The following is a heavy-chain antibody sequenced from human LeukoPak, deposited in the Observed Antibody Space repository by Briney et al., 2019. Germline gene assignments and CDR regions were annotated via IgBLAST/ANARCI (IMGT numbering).Heavy chain of an antibody. V-gene: IGHV3-73*01. CDR3: TRQVVHYYYYYMDV. CDR1: GFTFSGSA. J-gene: IGHJ6*03. Sequence: GGSLRLSCAASGFTFSGSAMHWVRQASGKGLEWVGRIRSKGYSYATAYAASVKGRFTISRDDLKNTAYLQMNSLKTEDTAVYYCTRQVVHYYYYYMDVWGKGTTVTVSS. D-gene: IGHD2-15*01. CDR2: IRSKGYSYAT.